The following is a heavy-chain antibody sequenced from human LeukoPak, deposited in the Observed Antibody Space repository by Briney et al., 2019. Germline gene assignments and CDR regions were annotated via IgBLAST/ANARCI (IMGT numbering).Heavy chain of an antibody. CDR3: ARLVVPAAIPIDY. J-gene: IGHJ4*02. CDR1: GGSISSYY. Sequence: SETLSLTCTVSGGSISSYYWSWIRQPPGKGLEWIGYIYYSGSTNYNPSLKSRVTISVDTSKNQFSLKLSSVTAADTAVYYCARLVVPAAIPIDYWGQGTLVTVSS. D-gene: IGHD2-2*01. CDR2: IYYSGST. V-gene: IGHV4-59*08.